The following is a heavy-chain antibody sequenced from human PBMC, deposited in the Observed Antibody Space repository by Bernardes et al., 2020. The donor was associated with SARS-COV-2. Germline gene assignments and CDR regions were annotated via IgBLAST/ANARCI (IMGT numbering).Heavy chain of an antibody. Sequence: SETLSLTCAVYGGSFSGYYWSWIRQPPGKGLEWIGEINHSGSTNYNPSLKSRVTISVDTSKNQFSLKLSSVTAADTAVYYCARVPRADAFDIWGQGTMVTVSS. J-gene: IGHJ3*02. CDR2: INHSGST. CDR3: ARVPRADAFDI. CDR1: GGSFSGYY. D-gene: IGHD1-1*01. V-gene: IGHV4-34*01.